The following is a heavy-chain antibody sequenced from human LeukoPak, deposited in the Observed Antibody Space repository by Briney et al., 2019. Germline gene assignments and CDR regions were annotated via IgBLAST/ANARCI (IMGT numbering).Heavy chain of an antibody. J-gene: IGHJ4*02. CDR2: ISPDGSTT. CDR1: GFTFSSRW. CDR3: ARPVGTTVSVDY. D-gene: IGHD1-26*01. Sequence: GGSLRLSCAASGFTFSSRWMHWVRQAPGKGLVWASVISPDGSTTNYAEPVKGRFTISRDNAKNTLYLQMNSLRAEDTAVYYCARPVGTTVSVDYWGQGTLVTVSS. V-gene: IGHV3-74*01.